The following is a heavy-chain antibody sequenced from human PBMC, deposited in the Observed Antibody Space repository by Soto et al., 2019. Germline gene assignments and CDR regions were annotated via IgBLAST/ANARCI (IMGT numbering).Heavy chain of an antibody. Sequence: QVQLVESGGGVVQPGRSLRLSCAASGFTFSSYGMHWVRQAPGKGLEWVAVIWYDGSNKYYADSVKGRFTISRDNSKNTLYLQMNSLRAKDTAVYYCARGSGVATTIFDIWGHGTMVTVSS. D-gene: IGHD5-12*01. CDR1: GFTFSSYG. CDR2: IWYDGSNK. CDR3: ARGSGVATTIFDI. J-gene: IGHJ3*02. V-gene: IGHV3-33*01.